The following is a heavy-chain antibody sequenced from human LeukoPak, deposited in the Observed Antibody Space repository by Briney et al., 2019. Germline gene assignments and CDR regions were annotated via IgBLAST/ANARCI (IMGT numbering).Heavy chain of an antibody. CDR1: GGSISGSSYY. D-gene: IGHD3-22*01. V-gene: IGHV4-39*01. CDR2: IYYSGST. CDR3: ARTSCYYDSSGYCPLFAFDI. J-gene: IGHJ3*02. Sequence: SETLSLTCTVSGGSISGSSYYWGWIRQPPGKGLEWIGSIYYSGSTYYNPSLKSRVTISVDASKNQFSLKLSSVTAADTAVYYCARTSCYYDSSGYCPLFAFDIWGQGTMVTVSS.